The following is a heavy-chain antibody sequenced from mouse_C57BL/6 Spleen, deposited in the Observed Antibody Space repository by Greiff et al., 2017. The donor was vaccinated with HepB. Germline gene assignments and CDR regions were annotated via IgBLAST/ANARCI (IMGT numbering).Heavy chain of an antibody. D-gene: IGHD2-4*01. Sequence: GGGLVQPNGSLKLSCAASCFTFNTYSMLWVRQAPGKGLEWVARIRSKSSNYATYYADTVKDRFTISRDDSQSMLYLQMNNLKTEDTAMYYCVRDQLIDYDYGWDWYFGVWGTGTTVTVSS. V-gene: IGHV10-3*01. J-gene: IGHJ1*03. CDR2: IRSKSSNYAT. CDR3: VRDQLIDYDYGWDWYFGV. CDR1: CFTFNTYS.